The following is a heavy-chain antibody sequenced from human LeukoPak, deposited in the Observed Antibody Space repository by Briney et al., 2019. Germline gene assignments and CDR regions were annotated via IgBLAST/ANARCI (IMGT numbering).Heavy chain of an antibody. Sequence: PSETLSLTCTVSGGSISSYYWSWIRQPPGKGLEWIGYIYYSGSTNYNPSLKSRVTISVDTSKNQFSLKLSSVTAADTAVYYCARGLRAQLERRYYFDYWGQGTLVTVSS. CDR3: ARGLRAQLERRYYFDY. J-gene: IGHJ4*02. D-gene: IGHD1-1*01. CDR2: IYYSGST. V-gene: IGHV4-59*01. CDR1: GGSISSYY.